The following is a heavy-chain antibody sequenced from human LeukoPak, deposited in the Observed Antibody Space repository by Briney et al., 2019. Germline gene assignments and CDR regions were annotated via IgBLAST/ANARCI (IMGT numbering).Heavy chain of an antibody. CDR3: ARQYCTITSCYHCVDL. CDR2: IYYSGST. D-gene: IGHD2-2*01. J-gene: IGHJ5*02. V-gene: IGHV4-30-4*01. Sequence: KPSETLSLTCTVSGGSISSGDYYWSWIRQPPGKGLEWIGYIYYSGSTYYNPSLKSRVTLSVDTSKDQFSLKLSSVTAADTAVYYCARQYCTITSCYHCVDLWGQGTLVTVSS. CDR1: GGSISSGDYY.